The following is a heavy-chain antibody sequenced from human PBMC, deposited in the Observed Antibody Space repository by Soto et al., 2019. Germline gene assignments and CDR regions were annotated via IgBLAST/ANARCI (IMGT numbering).Heavy chain of an antibody. J-gene: IGHJ6*03. Sequence: GGSLRLSCAASGFTFSSYAMSWVRQAPGKGLEWVSAISGSGGSTYYADSVKGRFTISRDNSKNTLYLQMNSLRAEDTAVYYCARGYYDILTRYYYYYYMDVWGKGTTVTVSS. CDR2: ISGSGGST. CDR3: ARGYYDILTRYYYYYYMDV. CDR1: GFTFSSYA. V-gene: IGHV3-23*01. D-gene: IGHD3-9*01.